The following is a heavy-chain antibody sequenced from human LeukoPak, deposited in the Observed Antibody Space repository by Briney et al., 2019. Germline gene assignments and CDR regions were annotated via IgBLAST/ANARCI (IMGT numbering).Heavy chain of an antibody. CDR1: GYTFTSYG. D-gene: IGHD3-10*01. CDR2: ISAYNGNT. J-gene: IGHJ4*02. Sequence: GASVKVSCKASGYTFTSYGISWVRQAPGQGLEWMGWISAYNGNTNYAQKLQGRVTMTTDTSTSTAYMELRSLRSDDTAVYYCARGGPITMVRGVMFYFDYWGQGTLVTVSS. V-gene: IGHV1-18*01. CDR3: ARGGPITMVRGVMFYFDY.